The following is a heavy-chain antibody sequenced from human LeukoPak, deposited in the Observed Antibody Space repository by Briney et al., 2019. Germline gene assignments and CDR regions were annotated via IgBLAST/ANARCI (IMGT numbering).Heavy chain of an antibody. V-gene: IGHV3-74*01. CDR3: APGTVYRRVNSNLDY. J-gene: IGHJ4*02. D-gene: IGHD3-10*01. CDR2: IKSDGSST. CDR1: GFNFGDYW. Sequence: GGSVRLSCAASGFNFGDYWMRWVRQAPGKGLEWVSHIKSDGSSTNYEDSVKGRFTISSDNAKNTLYLQMNSLRAEDTAVYYCAPGTVYRRVNSNLDYWGQGTLVTVFS.